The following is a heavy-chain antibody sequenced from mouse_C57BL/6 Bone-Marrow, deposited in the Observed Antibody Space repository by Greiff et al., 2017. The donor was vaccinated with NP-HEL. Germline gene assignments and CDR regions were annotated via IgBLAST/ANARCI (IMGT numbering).Heavy chain of an antibody. J-gene: IGHJ1*03. Sequence: QVQLKQSGAELVRPGASVKLSCKASGYTFTDYYINWVKQRPGQGLEWIARIYPGSGNTYYNEKFKGKATLTAEKSSSTAYMQLSSLTSEYSAVYFCAKDYGSSFRYWYFDVWGTGTTVTVSS. CDR1: GYTFTDYY. CDR3: AKDYGSSFRYWYFDV. V-gene: IGHV1-76*01. CDR2: IYPGSGNT. D-gene: IGHD1-1*01.